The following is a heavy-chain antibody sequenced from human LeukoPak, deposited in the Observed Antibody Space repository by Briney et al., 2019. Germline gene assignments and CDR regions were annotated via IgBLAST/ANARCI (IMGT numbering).Heavy chain of an antibody. CDR2: INPNSGGT. V-gene: IGHV1-2*02. D-gene: IGHD2-15*01. Sequence: ASVKVSCKASGYTFTGYYMHWVRQAPGQGLEWMGWINPNSGGTNYAQKFQGRVTMTRDTSISTAYIELSRLRSDDTAVYYCARERWEVVVAATPYYYYYMDVWGKGTTVTISS. CDR3: ARERWEVVVAATPYYYYYMDV. J-gene: IGHJ6*03. CDR1: GYTFTGYY.